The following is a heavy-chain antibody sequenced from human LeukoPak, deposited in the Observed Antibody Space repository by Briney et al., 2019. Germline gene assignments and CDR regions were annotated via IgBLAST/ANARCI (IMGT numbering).Heavy chain of an antibody. CDR1: GYTFTTYA. CDR3: ARDRSSFSYAFDI. CDR2: ISTYNDDR. Sequence: HRASVKVSCKASGYTFTTYAIRWVRQAPGQRLEWMGWISTYNDDRKYSPKFQGTVTITTDTSASTAYLELSSLRSEDTAVYYCARDRSSFSYAFDIWGQGTMVTVSS. J-gene: IGHJ3*02. V-gene: IGHV1-3*04. D-gene: IGHD6-6*01.